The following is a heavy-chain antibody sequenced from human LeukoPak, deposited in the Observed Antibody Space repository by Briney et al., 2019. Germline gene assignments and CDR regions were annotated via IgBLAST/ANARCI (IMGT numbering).Heavy chain of an antibody. Sequence: GGSLRLSSAASGFTVSSNYMSWVRQAPGKGLEWVSVIYSGGSTYYADSVKGRFTISRDNCKNTLCLQMNSLRAEDTAVYYCARDSSDSSGLFDYWGQGTLVTVSS. J-gene: IGHJ4*02. V-gene: IGHV3-53*01. D-gene: IGHD3-22*01. CDR3: ARDSSDSSGLFDY. CDR1: GFTVSSNY. CDR2: IYSGGST.